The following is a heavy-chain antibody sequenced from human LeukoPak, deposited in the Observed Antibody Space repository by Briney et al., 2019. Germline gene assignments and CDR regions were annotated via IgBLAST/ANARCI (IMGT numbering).Heavy chain of an antibody. CDR1: GFTFKNYW. V-gene: IGHV3-7*01. D-gene: IGHD6-25*01. Sequence: PGGSLRLSCAGSGFTFKNYWMNWVRQAPGRGLERVSNTMPDGSVKNYLDSVKGRFTISRDNTKNLLYLEMNSLTVEDTALYYCTTIAASDIDYWGQGTLVTVSS. CDR3: TTIAASDIDY. J-gene: IGHJ4*02. CDR2: TMPDGSVK.